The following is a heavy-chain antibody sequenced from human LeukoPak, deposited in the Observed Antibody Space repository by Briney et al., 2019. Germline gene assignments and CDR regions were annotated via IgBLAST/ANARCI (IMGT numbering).Heavy chain of an antibody. D-gene: IGHD2-2*01. Sequence: GGSLRLSCAASGFTFSDYYLSWIRQAPGKGLEWVSYISSSGSSIYYADSVKGRFTISRDNAKNSLFLQMNSLRAEDTAVYYCARERGHCSSSSCAYYNYYMDVWGEGTSVTVSS. CDR2: ISSSGSSI. CDR3: ARERGHCSSSSCAYYNYYMDV. CDR1: GFTFSDYY. V-gene: IGHV3-11*04. J-gene: IGHJ6*03.